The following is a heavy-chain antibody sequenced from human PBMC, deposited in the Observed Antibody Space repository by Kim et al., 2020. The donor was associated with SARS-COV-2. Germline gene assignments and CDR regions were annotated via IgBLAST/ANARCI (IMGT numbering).Heavy chain of an antibody. V-gene: IGHV3-23*01. D-gene: IGHD1-26*01. J-gene: IGHJ4*02. Sequence: ADSGKGRFTISRDNSKNTLYLQMNSLRAEDTAVYYCAKGRPLVGASPFDYWGQGTLVTVSS. CDR3: AKGRPLVGASPFDY.